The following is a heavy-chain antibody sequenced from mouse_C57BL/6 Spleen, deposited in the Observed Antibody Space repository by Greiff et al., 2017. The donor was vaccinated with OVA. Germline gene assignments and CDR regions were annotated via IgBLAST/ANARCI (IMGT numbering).Heavy chain of an antibody. CDR3: ARRGSSLYYAMDY. V-gene: IGHV1-64*01. CDR2: IHPNSGST. D-gene: IGHD1-1*01. Sequence: VQLQQPGAELVKPGASVKLSCKASGYTFTSYWMHWVKQRPGQGLEWIGMIHPNSGSTNYNEKFKSKATLTVDKSSSTAYMQLSSLTSEDSAVYYCARRGSSLYYAMDYWGQGTSVTVSS. J-gene: IGHJ4*01. CDR1: GYTFTSYW.